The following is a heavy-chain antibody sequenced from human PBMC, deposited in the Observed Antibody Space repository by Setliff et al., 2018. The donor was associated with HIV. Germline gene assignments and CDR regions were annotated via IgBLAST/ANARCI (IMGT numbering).Heavy chain of an antibody. J-gene: IGHJ4*02. D-gene: IGHD6-19*01. V-gene: IGHV4-34*12. Sequence: SETLSLTCAVYGGSFSGYYWGWIRQPPGKGLEWIGEIIHSRNTNYNPSLKSRVTVSVDTSKNQFSLKLSSVTAADTAVYYCARRSGWFYDYWGQGALVTVS. CDR3: ARRSGWFYDY. CDR1: GGSFSGYY. CDR2: IIHSRNT.